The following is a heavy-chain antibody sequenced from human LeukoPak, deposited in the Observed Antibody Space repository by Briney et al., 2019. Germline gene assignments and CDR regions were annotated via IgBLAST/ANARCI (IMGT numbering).Heavy chain of an antibody. Sequence: GGSLRLSCAASGFTFSSYWMSWVRQAPGKGLEWVANIKQDGSEKYYVDSVKGRFTISRDNAKNSLYLQMNSLRAEDTAVYYCARVFPKTTVVTRFSYWGQGTLVTVSS. J-gene: IGHJ4*02. V-gene: IGHV3-7*01. CDR1: GFTFSSYW. CDR2: IKQDGSEK. D-gene: IGHD4-23*01. CDR3: ARVFPKTTVVTRFSY.